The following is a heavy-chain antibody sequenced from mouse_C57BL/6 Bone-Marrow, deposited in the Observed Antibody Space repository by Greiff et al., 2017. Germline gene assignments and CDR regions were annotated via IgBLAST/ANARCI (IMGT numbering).Heavy chain of an antibody. Sequence: VQLQQSGPELVKPGASVKISCKASGYTFTDYYMNWVKQSHGKSLEWIGDINTNNGGTSYNQKFKGKATLTVDKSSSTAYMELRSLTSEDSAVYYCARRWRGFAYWGQGTLVTVSA. CDR2: INTNNGGT. V-gene: IGHV1-26*01. CDR3: ARRWRGFAY. D-gene: IGHD2-3*01. CDR1: GYTFTDYY. J-gene: IGHJ3*01.